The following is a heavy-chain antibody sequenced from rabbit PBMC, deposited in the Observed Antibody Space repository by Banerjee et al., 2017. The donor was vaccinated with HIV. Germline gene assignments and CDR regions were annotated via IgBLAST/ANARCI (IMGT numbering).Heavy chain of an antibody. CDR1: GFSFSSSYY. CDR3: ARDVSSNYYNL. CDR2: ISGGTSETT. J-gene: IGHJ4*01. Sequence: QEQLEESGGDLVKPEGSLTLTCTASGFSFSSSYYMCWVRQAPGKGLEWIACISGGTSETTYYASWAKGRFTISKTSSTTVTLQMTSLTAADTATYFCARDVSSNYYNLWGPGTLVTVS. D-gene: IGHD8-1*01. V-gene: IGHV1S45*01.